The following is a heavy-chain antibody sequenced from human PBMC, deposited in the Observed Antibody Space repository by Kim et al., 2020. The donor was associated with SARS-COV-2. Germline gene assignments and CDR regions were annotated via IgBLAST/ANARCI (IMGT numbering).Heavy chain of an antibody. V-gene: IGHV5-10-1*01. Sequence: GESLKISCKGSGYSFTSYSISWVRQMPGKGLEWMGRIDPSDSYTNYSPSFQGHVTISADKSISTAYLQWSSLKASDTAMYYCARTPVYYYGMDVWGQGTTVTVSS. J-gene: IGHJ6*02. CDR1: GYSFTSYS. CDR3: ARTPVYYYGMDV. CDR2: IDPSDSYT.